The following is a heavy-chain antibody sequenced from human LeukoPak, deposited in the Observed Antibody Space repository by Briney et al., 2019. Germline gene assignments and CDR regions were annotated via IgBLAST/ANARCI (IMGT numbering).Heavy chain of an antibody. V-gene: IGHV7-4-1*02. Sequence: ASVKVSCKASGYTFTSYAMNWVRQAPGQGLEWVGWINTNTGNPTYAQGFTGRFVFSLDPSVSTAYLQISSLKAEDTAVYYCARVYSSSWLLDPWGQGTLVTVSS. CDR1: GYTFTSYA. D-gene: IGHD6-13*01. J-gene: IGHJ5*02. CDR2: INTNTGNP. CDR3: ARVYSSSWLLDP.